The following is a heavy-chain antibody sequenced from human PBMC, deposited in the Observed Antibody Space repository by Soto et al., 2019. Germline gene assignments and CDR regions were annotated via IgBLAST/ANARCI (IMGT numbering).Heavy chain of an antibody. Sequence: QVQLQESGPGLVKPSQTLSLTCTVSGGSISSGGYYWSWIRQHPGKGLEWIGYIYYSGSTYYNPSLKSRVTISVDTSKNQFSLKLSSVTAADTAVYYCARWAAFRSSSSGLFRGWYFDLWGRGTLVTVSS. CDR2: IYYSGST. CDR1: GGSISSGGYY. J-gene: IGHJ2*01. V-gene: IGHV4-31*03. D-gene: IGHD6-6*01. CDR3: ARWAAFRSSSSGLFRGWYFDL.